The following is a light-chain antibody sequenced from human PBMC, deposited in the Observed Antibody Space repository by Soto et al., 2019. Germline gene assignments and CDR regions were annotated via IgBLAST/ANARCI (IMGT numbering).Light chain of an antibody. J-gene: IGKJ4*01. CDR3: QQSYSTPLT. Sequence: DIQLNQSPSSLSASVGDRVTITCQASQDITNYLHWFQQKPGKAPKLLIYAASSLQSGVLSRFSGSRSGTDFTLTISSLQPEDFATYYCQQSYSTPLTFGGGTKVDI. V-gene: IGKV1-39*01. CDR2: AAS. CDR1: QDITNY.